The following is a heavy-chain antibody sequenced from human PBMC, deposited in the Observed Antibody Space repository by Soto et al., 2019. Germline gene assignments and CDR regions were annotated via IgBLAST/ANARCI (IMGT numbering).Heavy chain of an antibody. CDR2: INHSGST. CDR1: GGSFSGYY. V-gene: IGHV4-34*01. D-gene: IGHD3-10*01. Sequence: SETLSLTCAVYGGSFSGYYWSWIRQPPGKGLEWIGEINHSGSTNYNPSLKSRVTISVDTSKNQFSLKLSSVTAADTSVYYCARAGGSMVRGVIEPWGQGTLVIVSS. CDR3: ARAGGSMVRGVIEP. J-gene: IGHJ4*02.